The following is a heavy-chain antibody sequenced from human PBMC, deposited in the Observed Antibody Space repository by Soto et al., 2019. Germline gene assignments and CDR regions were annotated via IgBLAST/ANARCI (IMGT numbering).Heavy chain of an antibody. J-gene: IGHJ6*02. CDR2: IYSGGST. D-gene: IGHD2-15*01. Sequence: GGSLRLSCAASGFTVSSNYMSWVRQAPGKGLEWVSVIYSGGSTYYADSVKGRFTISRDNSKNTLYLQMNSLRAEDTAVYYCARAPGYCSGGSCYPYYYGMDVWGQGTTVTVS. CDR1: GFTVSSNY. CDR3: ARAPGYCSGGSCYPYYYGMDV. V-gene: IGHV3-53*01.